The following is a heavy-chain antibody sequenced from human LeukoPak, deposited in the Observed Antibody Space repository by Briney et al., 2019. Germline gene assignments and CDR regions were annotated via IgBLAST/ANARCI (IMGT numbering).Heavy chain of an antibody. V-gene: IGHV3-74*01. D-gene: IGHD4/OR15-4a*01. Sequence: GGSLRLSCAASGFTFSSYWMHWVRQVSGKGLVWVSRIDSDGSRTYYADSVKGRFTISRDNAKNSLYLQMNSLRAEDTAVYYCARRAGAYSHPYDYWGQGTLVTVSS. J-gene: IGHJ4*02. CDR2: IDSDGSRT. CDR1: GFTFSSYW. CDR3: ARRAGAYSHPYDY.